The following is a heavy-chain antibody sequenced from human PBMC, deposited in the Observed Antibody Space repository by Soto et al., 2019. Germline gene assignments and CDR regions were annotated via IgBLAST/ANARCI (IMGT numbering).Heavy chain of an antibody. V-gene: IGHV3-15*01. J-gene: IGHJ6*03. CDR3: TTTDLGYCSGGSCNYYYMDV. D-gene: IGHD2-15*01. Sequence: GGSLRLSCAASGFTFSNAWMSWVRQAPGKGLEWVGRIKSKTDGGTTDNAAPVKGRFTISRDDSKNTLYLQMNSLKTEDTAVYYCTTTDLGYCSGGSCNYYYMDVWGKGTTVTVSS. CDR2: IKSKTDGGTT. CDR1: GFTFSNAW.